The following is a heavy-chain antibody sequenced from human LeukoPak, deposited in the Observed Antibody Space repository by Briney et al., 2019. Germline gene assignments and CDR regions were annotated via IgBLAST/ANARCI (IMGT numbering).Heavy chain of an antibody. CDR1: GFTFSSFA. J-gene: IGHJ4*02. CDR2: ISGSGGST. V-gene: IGHV3-23*01. Sequence: GGSLRLSCSASGFTFSSFAKHWFRQAPGKGLEWVSAISGSGGSTYYADSVKGRFTISRDNSKNTLYLQMNSLGADDTAVYYCAKGNWRYFDYWGQGTLVTVSS. CDR3: AKGNWRYFDY. D-gene: IGHD1-1*01.